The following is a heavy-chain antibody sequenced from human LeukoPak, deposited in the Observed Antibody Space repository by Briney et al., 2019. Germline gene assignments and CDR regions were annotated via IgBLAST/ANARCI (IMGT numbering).Heavy chain of an antibody. CDR2: ISWNSGSI. CDR3: AKDFEDSGSYRGPFDY. CDR1: GFTFSSYA. Sequence: GGSLRLSCAASGFTFSSYAMHWVRQAPGKGLEWVSGISWNSGSIGYADSVKGRFTISRDNAKNSLYLQMNSLRAEDTALYYCAKDFEDSGSYRGPFDYWGQGTLVTVSS. V-gene: IGHV3-9*01. J-gene: IGHJ4*02. D-gene: IGHD1-26*01.